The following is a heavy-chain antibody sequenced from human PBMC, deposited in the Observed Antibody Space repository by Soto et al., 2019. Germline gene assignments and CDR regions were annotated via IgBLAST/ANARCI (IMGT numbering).Heavy chain of an antibody. Sequence: QLQLQESGPGLVKPSETLSLTCTVSGGSISSSSYYWGWIRQPPGKGLEWIGSIYYSGSTYYNPSLKSRVTISVDTSKNQFSLKLSSVTAADTAVYYCARHYYDSSGYSPGRGFDPWGQGTLVTVSS. D-gene: IGHD3-22*01. V-gene: IGHV4-39*01. J-gene: IGHJ5*02. CDR3: ARHYYDSSGYSPGRGFDP. CDR1: GGSISSSSYY. CDR2: IYYSGST.